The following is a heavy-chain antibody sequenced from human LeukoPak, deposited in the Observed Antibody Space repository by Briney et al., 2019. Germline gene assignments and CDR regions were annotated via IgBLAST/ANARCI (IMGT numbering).Heavy chain of an antibody. Sequence: PGGSLRLSCAASGFTFNTYAMASVRQAPGKGLEWVSAIIDSGDSTYYGDSVKGRFAISRDNSRNTLYLQMSNLRAEDTAIYYCAKGSRRSYPYYFDYWGQGTLVTVSS. CDR2: IIDSGDST. D-gene: IGHD1-26*01. CDR1: GFTFNTYA. CDR3: AKGSRRSYPYYFDY. V-gene: IGHV3-23*01. J-gene: IGHJ4*02.